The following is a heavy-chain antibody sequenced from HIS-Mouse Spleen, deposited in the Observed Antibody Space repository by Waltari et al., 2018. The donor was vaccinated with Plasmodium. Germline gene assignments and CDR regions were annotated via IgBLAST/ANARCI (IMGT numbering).Heavy chain of an antibody. CDR2: IYYSGST. CDR1: GGSISISSYH. D-gene: IGHD1-26*01. Sequence: QLQLQKSGPGLVKPSETLSLTCTVAGGSISISSYHWGWIRQPPGKGLEWIGSIYYSGSTYYNPSLKSRVTISVDTSKNQFSLKLSSVTAADTAVYYCARRGGSYYYFDYWGQGTLVTVSS. CDR3: ARRGGSYYYFDY. J-gene: IGHJ4*02. V-gene: IGHV4-39*01.